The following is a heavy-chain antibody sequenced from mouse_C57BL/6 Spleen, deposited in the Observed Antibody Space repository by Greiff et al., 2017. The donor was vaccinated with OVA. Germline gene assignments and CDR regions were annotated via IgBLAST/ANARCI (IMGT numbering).Heavy chain of an antibody. CDR2: IHPNSGST. V-gene: IGHV1-64*01. J-gene: IGHJ4*01. CDR3: ARGAQALLYAMDY. D-gene: IGHD3-2*02. Sequence: QVQLQQPGAGLVKPGASVKLSCKASGYTFTSYWMHWVKQRPGQGLEWIGMIHPNSGSTNYNEKFKSKATLTVDKSSSTAYMQLSSLTSEDSAVYDCARGAQALLYAMDYWGQGTSVTVSS. CDR1: GYTFTSYW.